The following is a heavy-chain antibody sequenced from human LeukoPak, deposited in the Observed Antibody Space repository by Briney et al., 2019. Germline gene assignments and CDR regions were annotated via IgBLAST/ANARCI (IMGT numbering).Heavy chain of an antibody. D-gene: IGHD2-2*01. CDR2: IYSGGST. CDR3: ARENIVVVPAAHAFDI. V-gene: IGHV3-66*02. CDR1: GFTVSSNY. J-gene: IGHJ3*02. Sequence: QPGGSLRLSCAASGFTVSSNYMSWVRQAPGKGLEWVSVIYSGGSTYYADSEKGRFTISRDNSKNTLYLQMNSLRAEDTAVYYCARENIVVVPAAHAFDIWGQGTMVTVSS.